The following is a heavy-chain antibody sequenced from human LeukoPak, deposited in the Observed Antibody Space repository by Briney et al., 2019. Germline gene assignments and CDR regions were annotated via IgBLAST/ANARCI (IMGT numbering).Heavy chain of an antibody. D-gene: IGHD4-11*01. CDR3: AKDTTVIGGAFDI. Sequence: PSGRSLRLSCAASGFTFDDYARHWVRQPPGKGLEGVSGISWNSGSIGYADSVKGRFTISRDNAKNSLYLQMNSLRAEDTALYYCAKDTTVIGGAFDIWGQGTMVTVSS. CDR2: ISWNSGSI. CDR1: GFTFDDYA. V-gene: IGHV3-9*01. J-gene: IGHJ3*02.